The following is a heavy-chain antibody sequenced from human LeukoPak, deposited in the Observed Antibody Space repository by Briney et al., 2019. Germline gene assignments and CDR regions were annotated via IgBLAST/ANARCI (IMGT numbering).Heavy chain of an antibody. Sequence: SETLSLTCAVYSGSFSGYYWTWIRQPPGKGLQWIGEISHSGDTNYNPSLKSRVTVSVDMSKNQFSLKLNSVTAADTAVYYCAQSYYDYVWGTYRENEYFQHWGQGTLVTVSS. CDR1: SGSFSGYY. J-gene: IGHJ1*01. D-gene: IGHD3-16*02. CDR3: AQSYYDYVWGTYRENEYFQH. V-gene: IGHV4-34*01. CDR2: ISHSGDT.